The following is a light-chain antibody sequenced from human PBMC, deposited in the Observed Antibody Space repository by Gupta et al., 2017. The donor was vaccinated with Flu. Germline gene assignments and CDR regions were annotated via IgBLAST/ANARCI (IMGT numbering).Light chain of an antibody. CDR3: QQRISYPVN. CDR1: KGIRSY. Sequence: PSFLSASVGDRVTIPGRASKGIRSYLAWYQQKPGKAPKLMMYEAATWQSGVPARLRGRGSGTEFTLTISSRQPEDFATYYGQQRISYPVNLVGGTKVEIK. V-gene: IGKV1-9*01. CDR2: EAA. J-gene: IGKJ4*01.